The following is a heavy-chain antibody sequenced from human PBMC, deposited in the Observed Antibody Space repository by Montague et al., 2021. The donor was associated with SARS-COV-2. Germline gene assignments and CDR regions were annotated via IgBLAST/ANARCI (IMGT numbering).Heavy chain of an antibody. CDR3: ARGEMATISESFDL. CDR1: GLTFSSYS. CDR2: ITSSSDYI. J-gene: IGHJ3*01. Sequence: SLRLSSAASGLTFSSYSMVWVRQAPGKGLEWVSSITSSSDYIHYAVSVKGRFTISRDNDRNSLYLLMNSLRAEDTAVYYCARGEMATISESFDLWGQGTMVTVSS. V-gene: IGHV3-21*01. D-gene: IGHD5-24*01.